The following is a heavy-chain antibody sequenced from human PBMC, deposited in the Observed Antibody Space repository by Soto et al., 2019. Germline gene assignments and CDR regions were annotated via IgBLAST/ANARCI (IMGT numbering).Heavy chain of an antibody. J-gene: IGHJ5*02. CDR1: SGSITSGGYS. CDR3: ARVPYP. Sequence: TLSLTCAVSSGSITSGGYSWSWIRQPRGRGXEWVRXIYRSGRSRYXXALTRRVTXSVERYKNQYSLKLSSVNAADTAVYYCARVPYPWGQGTLVTVYS. V-gene: IGHV4-30-2*01. CDR2: IYRSGRS.